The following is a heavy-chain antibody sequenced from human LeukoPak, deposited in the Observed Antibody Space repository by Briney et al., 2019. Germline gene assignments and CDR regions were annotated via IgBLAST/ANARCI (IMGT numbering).Heavy chain of an antibody. CDR3: ARVDYDSSGYGPSGY. V-gene: IGHV1-46*01. CDR1: GYTFTSHY. D-gene: IGHD3-22*01. CDR2: INPSGGST. J-gene: IGHJ4*02. Sequence: ASVKVSCKASGYTFTSHYMHWVRQAPGQGLEWMGIINPSGGSTNYTQNFQGRVTMTRDTSTSTVYMELSSLRSEDTAVYYCARVDYDSSGYGPSGYWGQGTLVTVSS.